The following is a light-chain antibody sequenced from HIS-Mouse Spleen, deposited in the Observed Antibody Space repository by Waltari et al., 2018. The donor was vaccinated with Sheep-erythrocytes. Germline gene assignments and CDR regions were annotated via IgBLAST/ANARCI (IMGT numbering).Light chain of an antibody. CDR1: SSDVGSYTL. Sequence: QSALTQPASVSGSPGQSITIPCTGTSSDVGSYTLFPWYQQHPGKAPNLMIYEGSKRPSGVSNRFSGSKSGNTASLTISGLQAEDEADYYCCSYAGSSTWVFGGGTKLTVL. CDR2: EGS. J-gene: IGLJ3*02. V-gene: IGLV2-23*01. CDR3: CSYAGSSTWV.